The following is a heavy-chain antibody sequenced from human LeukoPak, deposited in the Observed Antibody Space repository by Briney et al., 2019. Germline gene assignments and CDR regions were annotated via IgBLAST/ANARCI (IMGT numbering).Heavy chain of an antibody. CDR3: ASMGKRCDFDY. V-gene: IGHV3-23*01. Sequence: GGSLRLSCAASGFTFSSYAMSWVRQAPGKGLEWVSAISGSGGSTYYADSVKGRFTISRDNAKNSLYLQMNSLRAEDTAVYYCASMGKRCDFDYWGQGTLVTVSS. CDR2: ISGSGGST. D-gene: IGHD1-1*01. J-gene: IGHJ4*02. CDR1: GFTFSSYA.